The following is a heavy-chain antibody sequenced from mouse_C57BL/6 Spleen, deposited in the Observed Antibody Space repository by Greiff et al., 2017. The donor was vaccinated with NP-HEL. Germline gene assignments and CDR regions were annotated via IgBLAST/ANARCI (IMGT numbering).Heavy chain of an antibody. J-gene: IGHJ2*01. Sequence: VQLQQSGAELAKPGASVNLSCKASGYTFTSYWMHWVKQRPGQGLEWIGYINPSSGYTKYNQKFKDKATLTADKSSSTAYMQLSSLTYEDSAVYYCARGITTVVYFDYWGQGTTLAVSS. CDR2: INPSSGYT. V-gene: IGHV1-7*01. CDR1: GYTFTSYW. D-gene: IGHD1-1*01. CDR3: ARGITTVVYFDY.